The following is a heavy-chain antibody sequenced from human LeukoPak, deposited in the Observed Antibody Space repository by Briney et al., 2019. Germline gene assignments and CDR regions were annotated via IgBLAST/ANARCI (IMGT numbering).Heavy chain of an antibody. CDR3: ARGGAIPSSYWFDP. D-gene: IGHD2-2*01. CDR1: GGSISNYY. Sequence: SETLSLTCTVSGGSISNYYSSWIRQSPEKGLEWIGYMDKRGGTAYSPSLKSRVTIALDTSKNQFSLKLRSVTAADTAVYYCARGGAIPSSYWFDPWGQGTLVTVSS. V-gene: IGHV4-59*01. J-gene: IGHJ5*02. CDR2: MDKRGGT.